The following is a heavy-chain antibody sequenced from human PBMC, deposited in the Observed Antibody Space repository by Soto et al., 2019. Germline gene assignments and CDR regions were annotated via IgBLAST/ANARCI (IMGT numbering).Heavy chain of an antibody. CDR3: AREFSRAFDY. Sequence: PGGSLRLSCAASGFTFTSHWMHWVRQAPGKGLVWVSRINTDGSATNCADSVKGRFTISRDNANNTLYLQMNSLRAEDTAVYYCAREFSRAFDYWGQGTLVTVSS. V-gene: IGHV3-74*01. CDR2: INTDGSAT. CDR1: GFTFTSHW. J-gene: IGHJ4*02.